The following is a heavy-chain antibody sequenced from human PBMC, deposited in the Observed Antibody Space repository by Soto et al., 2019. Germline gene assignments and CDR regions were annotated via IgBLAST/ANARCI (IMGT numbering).Heavy chain of an antibody. J-gene: IGHJ3*02. CDR3: ARVGDCSGGSCYPDAFDI. D-gene: IGHD2-15*01. CDR1: GFTFSSYS. CDR2: ISSSSSYI. V-gene: IGHV3-21*01. Sequence: EVQLVESGGGLVKPGGSLRLSCAASGFTFSSYSMNWVRQAPGKGLEWVSSISSSSSYIYYADSVKGRFTISRDNAKNSLYLQMNSLRAEDTAAYYCARVGDCSGGSCYPDAFDIWGQGTMVTVSS.